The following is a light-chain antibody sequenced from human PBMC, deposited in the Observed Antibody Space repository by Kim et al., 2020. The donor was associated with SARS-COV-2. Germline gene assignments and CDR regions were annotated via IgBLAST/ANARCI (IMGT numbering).Light chain of an antibody. CDR2: RDS. V-gene: IGLV3-9*01. CDR1: NIGSKK. J-gene: IGLJ3*02. Sequence: VSVPLGKTARITCWVNNIGSKKVHWYQQKPGLAPVLVIYRDSTRPSGLPERFSGSNSGNTATLTISRAQAGDEADYYRQVWDSSTVFGGGTQLTVL. CDR3: QVWDSSTV.